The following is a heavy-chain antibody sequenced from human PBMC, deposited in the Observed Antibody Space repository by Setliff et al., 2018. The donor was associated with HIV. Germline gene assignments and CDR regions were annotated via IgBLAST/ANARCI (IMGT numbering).Heavy chain of an antibody. V-gene: IGHV1-2*02. CDR1: GYTFTGYY. CDR3: ARGGVYYYDSSGWSMDY. Sequence: ASVKVSCKASGYTFTGYYMHWVRQAPGQGLEWMGWINPNSGGTNYAQKFQGRVTMTRDESTSTAYMELSSLRSEDTAVYYCARGGVYYYDSSGWSMDYWGQGTLVTVSS. J-gene: IGHJ4*02. CDR2: INPNSGGT. D-gene: IGHD3-22*01.